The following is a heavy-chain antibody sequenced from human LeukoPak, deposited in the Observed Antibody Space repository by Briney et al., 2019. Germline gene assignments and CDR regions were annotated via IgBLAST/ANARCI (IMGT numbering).Heavy chain of an antibody. V-gene: IGHV4-34*01. Sequence: SETLSLTCAVYGGSFSSYYWSWIRQPPGKGLEWIGEINHSGSTNYNPSLKSRVSISVDTSKNLFSLKLSSVTAADTAVYICARGPGPNYDLWSGYNYWGQGTLVTVSS. J-gene: IGHJ4*02. CDR2: INHSGST. CDR3: ARGPGPNYDLWSGYNY. CDR1: GGSFSSYY. D-gene: IGHD3-3*01.